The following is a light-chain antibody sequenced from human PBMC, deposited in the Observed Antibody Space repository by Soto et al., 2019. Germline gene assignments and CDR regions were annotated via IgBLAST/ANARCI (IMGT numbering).Light chain of an antibody. CDR3: ISYAGSNKPA. CDR2: DVN. J-gene: IGLJ2*01. V-gene: IGLV2-8*01. CDR1: SSDVGGYNY. Sequence: QSALTQPPSASGSPGQSVAISCSGTSSDVGGYNYVSWYQQHPGKGPKLMIYDVNKRPSGVPDRFSGSKSGNTASLTVSGLQAEDEADYYCISYAGSNKPAFGGGTKLTVL.